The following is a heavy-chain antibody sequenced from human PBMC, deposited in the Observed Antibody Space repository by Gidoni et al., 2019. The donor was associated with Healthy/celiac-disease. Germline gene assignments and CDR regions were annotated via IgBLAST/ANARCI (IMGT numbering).Heavy chain of an antibody. V-gene: IGHV1-8*01. D-gene: IGHD3-9*01. CDR2: MNPNSGNT. CDR3: ARGLLPGVRYFDWPDAFDI. CDR1: GYTFTSYD. Sequence: QVQLVQSGAEVKKPGSSVKVSCKASGYTFTSYDINWVRQATGQGLEWMGWMNPNSGNTGYAQKFQGRVTMTRNTSISTAYMELSSLRSEDTAVYYCARGLLPGVRYFDWPDAFDIWGQGTMVTVSS. J-gene: IGHJ3*02.